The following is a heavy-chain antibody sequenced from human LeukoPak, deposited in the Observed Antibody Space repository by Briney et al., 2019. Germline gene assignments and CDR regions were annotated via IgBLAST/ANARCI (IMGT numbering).Heavy chain of an antibody. J-gene: IGHJ6*02. Sequence: GGSLRLSCAASVFTFSGTSMHWVRQAFWKGLEWVGRIRSKANSYATAYAASVKGGFTISRDDSKNAAYLQMNSLKTEDTAVYYCTRTYYYGSGSYEDYYYGMDVWAKGPRSPSP. D-gene: IGHD3-10*01. CDR2: IRSKANSYAT. CDR1: VFTFSGTS. V-gene: IGHV3-73*01. CDR3: TRTYYYGSGSYEDYYYGMDV.